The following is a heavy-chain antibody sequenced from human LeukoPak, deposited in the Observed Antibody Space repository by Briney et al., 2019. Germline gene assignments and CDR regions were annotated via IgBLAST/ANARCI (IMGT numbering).Heavy chain of an antibody. CDR2: IYYTGST. Sequence: PSETLFLTCTVSGGSMSTYYWTWIRQPPGKGLEWIGFIYYTGSTNYNTSLKSRVTISVDTSKNQFSLKLSSVTAADTAVYYCAGMRITTPTVRTLDYWGEGTLVTVSS. V-gene: IGHV4-59*01. J-gene: IGHJ4*02. CDR1: GGSMSTYY. CDR3: AGMRITTPTVRTLDY. D-gene: IGHD1-14*01.